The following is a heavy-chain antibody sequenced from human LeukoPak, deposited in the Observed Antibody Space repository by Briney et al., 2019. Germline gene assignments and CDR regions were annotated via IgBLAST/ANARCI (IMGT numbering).Heavy chain of an antibody. J-gene: IGHJ4*02. D-gene: IGHD6-13*01. CDR1: GGSISSYY. Sequence: SETLSLTCTVSGGSISSYYWSWIRQPPGKGLEWVGYIYYSGSTNYNPSLKRRVTISVDTSKNQFSLKLSSVTAADTAVYYCARHDSYSSSWYFFDYWRQGTLVTVSS. CDR3: ARHDSYSSSWYFFDY. V-gene: IGHV4-59*08. CDR2: IYYSGST.